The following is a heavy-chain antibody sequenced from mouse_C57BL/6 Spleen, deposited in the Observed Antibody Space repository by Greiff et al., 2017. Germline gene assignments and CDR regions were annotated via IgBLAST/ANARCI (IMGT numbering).Heavy chain of an antibody. CDR2: IDPEDSET. J-gene: IGHJ2*01. D-gene: IGHD3-2*02. Sequence: FQLQQSGAELVRPGASVKLSCTPSGFNIKDYYMHWVKQRTEQGLEWIGRIDPEDSETKYAPKFQGKATITADTTSNTAYLQLSSLTSEDTAVYYCARTAQSPFDYWGQGTTLTVSS. CDR1: GFNIKDYY. CDR3: ARTAQSPFDY. V-gene: IGHV14-2*01.